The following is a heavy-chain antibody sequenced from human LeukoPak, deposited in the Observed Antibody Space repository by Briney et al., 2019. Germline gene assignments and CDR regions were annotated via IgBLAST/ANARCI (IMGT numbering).Heavy chain of an antibody. CDR3: PRGAFGEAWFDP. D-gene: IGHD3-10*01. CDR1: GGSFSGYY. J-gene: IGHJ5*02. Sequence: PSETLSLTCAVYGGSFSGYYWSWIRQPPGKGLEWIGEINHSGSTNYNPSLKSRVTISVDTSKNQFSLQLSYVTAAVTHVYYCPRGAFGEAWFDPWGQGTLVTVSS. CDR2: INHSGST. V-gene: IGHV4-34*01.